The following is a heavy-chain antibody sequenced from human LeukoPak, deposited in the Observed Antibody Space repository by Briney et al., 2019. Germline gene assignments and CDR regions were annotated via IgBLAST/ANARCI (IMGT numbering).Heavy chain of an antibody. Sequence: PGGSLRLSCEASGFSLSTYFISWIRQAPGKGLEWVSSITNSGRSTKYADAVKGRFTISRDNTKQSVYLEMTDLRAEDTAVYYCAREASGYYHVFDSWGQGTLVTVSS. CDR3: AREASGYYHVFDS. D-gene: IGHD3-3*01. J-gene: IGHJ4*02. V-gene: IGHV3-11*04. CDR1: GFSLSTYF. CDR2: ITNSGRST.